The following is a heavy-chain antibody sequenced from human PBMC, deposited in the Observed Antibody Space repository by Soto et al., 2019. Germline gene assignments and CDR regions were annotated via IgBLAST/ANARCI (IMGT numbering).Heavy chain of an antibody. V-gene: IGHV1-24*01. CDR2: FDPEDGET. CDR3: ATVATAAAGTFNS. CDR1: GYPQTELS. Sequence: SVKVASKVPGYPQTELSMHWPRQAPGKGLEWLGGFDPEDGETIYAQMFQGRGTMTEDTSTDTAYMELSSPRSEDTAVYYGATVATAAAGTFNSWGQGTMVTVSS. J-gene: IGHJ1*01. D-gene: IGHD6-13*01.